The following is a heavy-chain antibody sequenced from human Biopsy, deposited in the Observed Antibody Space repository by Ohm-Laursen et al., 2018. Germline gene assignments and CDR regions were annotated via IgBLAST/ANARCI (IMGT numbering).Heavy chain of an antibody. CDR1: GGSFTGHY. Sequence: SETLSLTCTVSGGSFTGHYWTWIRQPPGKGLEWIGFISHTGYTSYKSSLKSRVTISLDTSRKHFSLRLTSLAAADTAVYYCASVVLGPTNDAFDLWGQGTMVVVSS. CDR3: ASVVLGPTNDAFDL. CDR2: ISHTGYT. V-gene: IGHV4-59*08. D-gene: IGHD3-22*01. J-gene: IGHJ3*01.